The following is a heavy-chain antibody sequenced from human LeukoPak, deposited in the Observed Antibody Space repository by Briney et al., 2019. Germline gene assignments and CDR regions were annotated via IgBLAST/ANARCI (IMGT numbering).Heavy chain of an antibody. CDR3: ARDTSSYCSSTSCRPRGMDV. Sequence: GASVKVSCKASGYTFTSYYMHWVRQAPGQGLEWMGIINPSGGSTSYAQKFQGRVTMTRDTSTSTVYMELSSLRSDDTAVYYCARDTSSYCSSTSCRPRGMDVWGQGTTVTVSS. CDR1: GYTFTSYY. D-gene: IGHD2-2*01. J-gene: IGHJ6*02. V-gene: IGHV1-46*01. CDR2: INPSGGST.